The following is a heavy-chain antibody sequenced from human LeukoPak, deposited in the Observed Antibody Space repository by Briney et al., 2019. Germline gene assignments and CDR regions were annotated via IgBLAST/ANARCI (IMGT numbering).Heavy chain of an antibody. CDR2: IIPIFGTA. CDR3: ASVIMITFGGVSDDAFDI. J-gene: IGHJ3*02. CDR1: GGTFSSYA. D-gene: IGHD3-16*01. Sequence: SVKVSCKASGGTFSSYAISWVRQAPGQGLEWMGGIIPIFGTANYAQKFQGRVTITTDESTSTAYMELSSLRSEDTAAYYCASVIMITFGGVSDDAFDIWGQGTMVTVSS. V-gene: IGHV1-69*05.